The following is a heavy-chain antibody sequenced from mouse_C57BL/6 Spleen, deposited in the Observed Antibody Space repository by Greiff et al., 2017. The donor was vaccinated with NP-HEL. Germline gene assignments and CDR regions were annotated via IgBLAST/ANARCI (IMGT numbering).Heavy chain of an antibody. CDR3: ARDNYGHYFDY. CDR2: ISYDGSN. V-gene: IGHV3-6*01. D-gene: IGHD1-1*01. J-gene: IGHJ2*01. CDR1: GYSITSGYY. Sequence: DVKLQESGPGLVKPSQSLSLTCSVTGYSITSGYYWNWIRQFPGNKLEWMGYISYDGSNNYNPSLKNRISITRDTSKNQFFLKLNSVTTEDTATYYCARDNYGHYFDYWGQGTTLTVSS.